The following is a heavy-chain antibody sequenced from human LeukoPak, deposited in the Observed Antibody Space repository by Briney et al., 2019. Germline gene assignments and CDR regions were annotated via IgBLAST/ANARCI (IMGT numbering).Heavy chain of an antibody. J-gene: IGHJ4*02. V-gene: IGHV4-31*03. CDR2: IYYSGTT. Sequence: SQTLSLTCTVSGGSISSGGYYWSWIRQHPGKGLEWIGYIYYSGTTYYNPSLKSRVTISVDTSNNQFSLKLSSVTGADTAVYYCARDSGNYYDSSGLVFDYWGQGTLVTVSS. CDR1: GGSISSGGYY. D-gene: IGHD3-22*01. CDR3: ARDSGNYYDSSGLVFDY.